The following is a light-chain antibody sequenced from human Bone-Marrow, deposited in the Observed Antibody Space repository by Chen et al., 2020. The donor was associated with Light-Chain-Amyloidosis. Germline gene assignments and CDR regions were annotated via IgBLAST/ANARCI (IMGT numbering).Light chain of an antibody. Sequence: DIQMTQSPSSLSASVGDRVTITCRASQRISSNLNWYQQKPGKAPKLLIYTASSLESGVPSRFSGSGSGTDVTLTISSLQPEDFGTYYCQQSHSTPLTFGGGTKVEIK. J-gene: IGKJ4*01. CDR2: TAS. CDR3: QQSHSTPLT. CDR1: QRISSN. V-gene: IGKV1-39*01.